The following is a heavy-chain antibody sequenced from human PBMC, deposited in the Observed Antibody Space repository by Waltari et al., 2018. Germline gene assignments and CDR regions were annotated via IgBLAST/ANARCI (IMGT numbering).Heavy chain of an antibody. Sequence: QVQLVQSGAEVKKPGSSVKVSCKASGGTFSSYAISWVRQAPGTGLEWMGGIIPIFGTANYAQKFQGRVTITADESTSTAYMELSSLRSEDTAVYYCARPLGYCSGGSCWGDWFDPWGQGTLVTVSS. CDR1: GGTFSSYA. CDR2: IIPIFGTA. J-gene: IGHJ5*02. CDR3: ARPLGYCSGGSCWGDWFDP. V-gene: IGHV1-69*01. D-gene: IGHD2-15*01.